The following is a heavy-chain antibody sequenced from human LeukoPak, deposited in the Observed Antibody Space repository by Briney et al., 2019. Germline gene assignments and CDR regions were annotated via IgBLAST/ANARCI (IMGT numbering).Heavy chain of an antibody. J-gene: IGHJ6*02. CDR3: AKDIRVAVTRYYGMDV. V-gene: IGHV3-9*01. CDR2: ISWNSGSI. D-gene: IGHD4-17*01. CDR1: GFTFSSYA. Sequence: PGGSLRLSCAASGFTFSSYAMHWVRQAPGKGLEWVSGISWNSGSIGYADSVKGRFTISRDNAKNSLYLQMNSLRAEDTALYYCAKDIRVAVTRYYGMDVWGQGTTVTVSS.